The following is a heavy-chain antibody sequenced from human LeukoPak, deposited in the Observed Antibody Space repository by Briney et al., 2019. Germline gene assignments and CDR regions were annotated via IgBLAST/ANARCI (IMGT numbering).Heavy chain of an antibody. CDR1: VFTSSSYA. Sequence: VGSLRLSCAASVFTSSSYAMHCVRQAPGKGLEWGAVISYDGSNKYYTDPVKGRFTISKANSKNTLYLQMNILRAEDTGVYFCARWGNYYDSSGFDEWGQGTLVTVS. CDR3: ARWGNYYDSSGFDE. V-gene: IGHV3-30*04. CDR2: ISYDGSNK. J-gene: IGHJ4*02. D-gene: IGHD3-22*01.